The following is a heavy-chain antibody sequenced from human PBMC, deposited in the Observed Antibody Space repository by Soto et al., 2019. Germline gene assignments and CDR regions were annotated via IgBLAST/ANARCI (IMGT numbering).Heavy chain of an antibody. CDR2: MNPNSGNT. V-gene: IGHV1-8*01. D-gene: IGHD3-3*01. Sequence: QVQLVQSGAEVNKPGASVKVSCKASGYTFTSYDINWVRQATGQGLEWMGWMNPNSGNTGYAQKFQGRVTMTRNTSISTAYMELSSLRSEETAVYYCARSPRTYYDFWSGYHNWFDPWGQGTLVTVSS. CDR3: ARSPRTYYDFWSGYHNWFDP. J-gene: IGHJ5*02. CDR1: GYTFTSYD.